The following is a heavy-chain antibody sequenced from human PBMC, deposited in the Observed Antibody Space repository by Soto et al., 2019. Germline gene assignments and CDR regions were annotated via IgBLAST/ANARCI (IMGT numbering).Heavy chain of an antibody. J-gene: IGHJ6*02. V-gene: IGHV3-33*01. CDR1: GFTFNSYG. D-gene: IGHD6-13*01. Sequence: QVQLVESGGGVVQPGRSLRLSCAASGFTFNSYGLTWVRQAPGKGLEWVAVIWYDGSNKYYADSVKGRFTISRDNSKNTLYLQMNSLRAEDTAVYYCSRDPEGSSWENNYYYYGMDVLGQGTTGTVSS. CDR2: IWYDGSNK. CDR3: SRDPEGSSWENNYYYYGMDV.